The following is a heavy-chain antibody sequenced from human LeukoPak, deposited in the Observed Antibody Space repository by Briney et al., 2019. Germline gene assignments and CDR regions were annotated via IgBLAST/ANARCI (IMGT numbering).Heavy chain of an antibody. CDR2: ISSSSSYI. Sequence: GSLRLSCAASGFTFSSYSMNWVRQAPGKGLEWVSSISSSSSYIYYADSVKGRFTISRDNAKNSLYLQMNSLRAEDTAVYYCATLIVGATNYYYYMDVWGKGTTVTVSS. D-gene: IGHD1-26*01. CDR3: ATLIVGATNYYYYMDV. CDR1: GFTFSSYS. J-gene: IGHJ6*03. V-gene: IGHV3-21*01.